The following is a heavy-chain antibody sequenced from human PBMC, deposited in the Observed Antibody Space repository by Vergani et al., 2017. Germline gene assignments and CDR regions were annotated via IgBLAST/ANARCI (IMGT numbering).Heavy chain of an antibody. Sequence: EVQLVESGGGLVQPGGSLRLFCAASGFTFSSYEMNWVRQAPGKGLEWVSSISSSGSTIYYADSVKGRFTISRDNAKYSLYLQMNSLRAEDTAVYYCARVSYGDYDYWGQGTLVTVSS. CDR2: ISSSGSTI. D-gene: IGHD4-17*01. J-gene: IGHJ4*02. CDR1: GFTFSSYE. V-gene: IGHV3-48*03. CDR3: ARVSYGDYDY.